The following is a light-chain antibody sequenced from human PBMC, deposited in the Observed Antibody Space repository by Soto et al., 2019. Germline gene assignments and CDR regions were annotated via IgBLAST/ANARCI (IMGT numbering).Light chain of an antibody. J-gene: IGKJ3*01. CDR2: GAS. V-gene: IGKV3-20*01. CDR1: QSVSSSY. Sequence: EIVLTQSPGTLSLSPGERATLSCRASQSVSSSYLAWYQQKPGQAPRLLIYGASSRATGIPDRFSGSGSGTDFNLTISRLEHEDFAVYYFQQYGSSPRDGFTFGPGTKVDIK. CDR3: QQYGSSPRDGFT.